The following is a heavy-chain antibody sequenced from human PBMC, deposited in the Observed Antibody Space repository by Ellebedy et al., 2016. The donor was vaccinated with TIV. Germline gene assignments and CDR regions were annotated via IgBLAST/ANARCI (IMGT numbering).Heavy chain of an antibody. J-gene: IGHJ5*02. D-gene: IGHD6-19*01. CDR2: IYFSGNT. V-gene: IGHV4-39*07. CDR3: ARMRGVAGPRWFDP. Sequence: MPSETLSLTCTVSGGSISTTSDYWGWIRQPPGTGLEWLGSIYFSGNTFYKPSLKRRVTISVDTAKNQFSLTVTSVTAAETAVYFCARMRGVAGPRWFDPWGPGTQVIVSS. CDR1: GGSISTTSDY.